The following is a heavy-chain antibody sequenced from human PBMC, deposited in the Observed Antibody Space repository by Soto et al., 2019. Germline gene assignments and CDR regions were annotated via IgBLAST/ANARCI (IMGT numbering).Heavy chain of an antibody. V-gene: IGHV3-7*05. D-gene: IGHD7-27*01. CDR1: GFALSNYW. J-gene: IGHJ4*02. CDR3: ATETSTWGC. Sequence: EVQLVESGGGLVQPGGSLRLSCVASGFALSNYWINWVRQAPGKVLEWVANIKQDGSERNYVDSVKGRFTISRDNARNSLYLQMNSLRAEDTAAYYCATETSTWGCWGQGTLVTVSS. CDR2: IKQDGSER.